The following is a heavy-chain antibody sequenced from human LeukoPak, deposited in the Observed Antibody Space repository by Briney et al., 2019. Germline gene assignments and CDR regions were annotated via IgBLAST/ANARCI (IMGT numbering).Heavy chain of an antibody. V-gene: IGHV1-69*05. Sequence: SVTVSCTASARTFTISAISWVRHAPGQGLEWMGGIIPIFGTANYAQKFQGRVTITTHESTSTAYMELSSLRSEDTAVYYGARVSSGYVSTFDYWGQGTLVTVSS. D-gene: IGHD3-22*01. CDR2: IIPIFGTA. CDR3: ARVSSGYVSTFDY. CDR1: ARTFTISA. J-gene: IGHJ4*02.